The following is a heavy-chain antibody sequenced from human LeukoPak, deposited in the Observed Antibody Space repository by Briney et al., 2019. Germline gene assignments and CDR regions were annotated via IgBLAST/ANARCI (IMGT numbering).Heavy chain of an antibody. CDR3: ARVTAMGKGRGYYFDY. CDR1: GGSISSSDW. D-gene: IGHD5-18*01. CDR2: IYHSGST. V-gene: IGHV4-4*02. Sequence: PSGTLSPTCAVSGGSISSSDWWSWVRQPPGKGLEWIGEIYHSGSTNYNPSLKSRVTISVDKSKNQFSLKLSSVTAADTAVYYCARVTAMGKGRGYYFDYWGQGTLVTVSS. J-gene: IGHJ4*02.